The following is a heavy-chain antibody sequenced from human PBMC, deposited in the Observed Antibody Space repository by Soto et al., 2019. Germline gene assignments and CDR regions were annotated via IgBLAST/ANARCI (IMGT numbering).Heavy chain of an antibody. D-gene: IGHD2-15*01. J-gene: IGHJ4*02. V-gene: IGHV3-7*03. CDR2: IKEDGGLR. CDR1: KFFISSSW. Sequence: EVQLEESGGGLVQPGGSLRLSCTASKFFISSSWMSWVRQAPGKVLEWVANIKEDGGLRRYVDSVKGRFTISRDNGKNSVYLQMNSLRADDTAVYYCTSARSSVEPGGFVENWGQGTLVTVSS. CDR3: TSARSSVEPGGFVEN.